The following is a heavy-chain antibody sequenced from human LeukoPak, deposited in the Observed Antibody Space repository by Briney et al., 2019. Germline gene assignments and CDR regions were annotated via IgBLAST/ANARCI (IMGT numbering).Heavy chain of an antibody. J-gene: IGHJ5*01. CDR3: ARHPTGYPSWFDS. CDR2: VHYSGTT. V-gene: IGHV4-39*01. Sequence: SETLSLTCSASGGSISSTAYNWGWIRQPPGKGLEWIATVHYSGTTYYNPSLKSRGTISVDTSKNQFSLKLTSVAAADTAVYYCARHPTGYPSWFDSWGQGTLVTVSS. CDR1: GGSISSTAYN. D-gene: IGHD5-18*01.